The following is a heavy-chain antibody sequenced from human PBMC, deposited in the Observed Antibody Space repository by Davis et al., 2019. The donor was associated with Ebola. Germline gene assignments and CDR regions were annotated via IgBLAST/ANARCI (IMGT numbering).Heavy chain of an antibody. CDR1: GFTFSSYS. V-gene: IGHV3-21*01. CDR2: ISSSSSYI. J-gene: IGHJ3*02. Sequence: PGGSLRLSCAASGFTFSSYSMNWVRQAPGKGLEWVSSISSSSSYIYYADSVKGRFTISRDNAKNSLYLQMNSLRAEDTAVYYCAREKSAVQGVSDAFDIWGQGTMVTVSS. D-gene: IGHD3-10*01. CDR3: AREKSAVQGVSDAFDI.